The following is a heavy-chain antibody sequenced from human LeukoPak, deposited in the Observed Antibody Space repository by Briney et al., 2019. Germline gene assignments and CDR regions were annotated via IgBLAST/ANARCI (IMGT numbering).Heavy chain of an antibody. J-gene: IGHJ4*02. CDR1: GFTFNNYE. D-gene: IGHD1-26*01. Sequence: GGSLRLSCAASGFTFNNYEMNWVRQAPGKGLEWVSYISSSGSMIYYADSVKGRFTISRDNAKNSLYLQMSSLRAEDTAVYYCAREDLPSGSDTYDYWGQGTLVTVSS. V-gene: IGHV3-48*03. CDR2: ISSSGSMI. CDR3: AREDLPSGSDTYDY.